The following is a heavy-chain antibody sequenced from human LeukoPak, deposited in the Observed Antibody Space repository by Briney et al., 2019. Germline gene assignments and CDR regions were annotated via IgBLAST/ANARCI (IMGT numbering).Heavy chain of an antibody. D-gene: IGHD3-22*01. CDR3: ARDYYDSSGVDFDY. Sequence: SETLSLTCTVSGGSISSSSYYWGWIRQPPGKGLEWIGSIYYSGSTYYNPSLKSRVTISVDTSKNQFSLKLSSVTAADTAVYYCARDYYDSSGVDFDYWGQGTLVTVSS. V-gene: IGHV4-39*07. J-gene: IGHJ4*02. CDR1: GGSISSSSYY. CDR2: IYYSGST.